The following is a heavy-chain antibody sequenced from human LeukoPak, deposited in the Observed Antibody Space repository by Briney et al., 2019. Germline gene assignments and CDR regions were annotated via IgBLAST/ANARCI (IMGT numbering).Heavy chain of an antibody. J-gene: IGHJ4*02. D-gene: IGHD3-22*01. Sequence: PGGSLRLSCAASGFTLSSNYMSWIRQAPGKGLEWLSYISGSNSYTNYADSVKGRFTISRDNAKNSLYLQMNSLRAEDTAVYYCARDRGENYDSSGYYDYWGQGTLVTVSS. CDR1: GFTLSSNY. CDR2: ISGSNSYT. V-gene: IGHV3-11*06. CDR3: ARDRGENYDSSGYYDY.